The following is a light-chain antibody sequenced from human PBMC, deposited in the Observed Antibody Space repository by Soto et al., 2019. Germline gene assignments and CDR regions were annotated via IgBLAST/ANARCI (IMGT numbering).Light chain of an antibody. J-gene: IGLJ3*02. Sequence: QSALTQPASVSGSPGQSITISCTGTSSDIGAYNHVSWYQQHPGKAPKLMIYEVTNRPSGVSIRFSGSKSGSAASLTISGLQAEDEADYYCSSYSRISHWVFGGGTKLTVL. CDR3: SSYSRISHWV. V-gene: IGLV2-14*01. CDR1: SSDIGAYNH. CDR2: EVT.